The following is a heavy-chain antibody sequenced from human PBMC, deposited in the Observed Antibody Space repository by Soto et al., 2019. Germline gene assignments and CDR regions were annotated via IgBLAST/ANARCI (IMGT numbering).Heavy chain of an antibody. V-gene: IGHV3-66*03. CDR3: AKDRGFWSGSAVGSENYYYYMDV. CDR2: IYDRGTT. CDR1: EFSVSTNY. Sequence: GGSLRLSCAASEFSVSTNYISWVRQAPGKGLEWVSVIYDRGTTYYADSVKGRFTISRDNSKNTLYLQMNSLRAEDTAVYYCAKDRGFWSGSAVGSENYYYYMDVWGKGTTVTVSS. J-gene: IGHJ6*03. D-gene: IGHD3-3*01.